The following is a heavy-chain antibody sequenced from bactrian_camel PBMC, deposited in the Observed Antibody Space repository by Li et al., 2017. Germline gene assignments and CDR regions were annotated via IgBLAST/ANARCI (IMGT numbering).Heavy chain of an antibody. CDR2: ITEGRSS. J-gene: IGHJ4*01. Sequence: HVQLVESGGGLVLPGGSLRLSCAASGYNSDSSKCLGWFRQEAGKEREAVATITEGRSSYVADSVKGRFTISRDNAKNTLYLQMNSLKPEDTAVYYCTRSYFGASHNTFAFWGQGTQVTVS. V-gene: IGHV3S53*01. CDR3: TRSYFGASHNTFAF. D-gene: IGHD1*01. CDR1: GYNSDSSKC.